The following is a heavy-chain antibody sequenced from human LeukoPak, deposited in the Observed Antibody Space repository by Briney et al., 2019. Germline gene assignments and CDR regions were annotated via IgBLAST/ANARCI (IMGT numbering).Heavy chain of an antibody. J-gene: IGHJ4*02. CDR1: GFTFSSYA. V-gene: IGHV3-23*01. D-gene: IGHD4-17*01. Sequence: GGSLRLSCAASGFTFSSYAMSWVRRAPGKGLEWVSAISGSGGSTYYADSVKGRFTISRDNSKNTLYLQMNSLRAEDTAVYYCARVGDYGRGAIDYWGQGTLVTVSS. CDR3: ARVGDYGRGAIDY. CDR2: ISGSGGST.